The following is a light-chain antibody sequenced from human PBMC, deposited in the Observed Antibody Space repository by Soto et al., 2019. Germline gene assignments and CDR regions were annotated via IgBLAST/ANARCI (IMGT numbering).Light chain of an antibody. J-gene: IGKJ1*01. CDR1: HSVSSNY. Sequence: EIVLTQSPATLSLSPGERATLSCGASHSVSSNYLAWYQQKPGLAPRLLIYDASSRATGVPDRFSGSGSGTDFTLTISRLEPEDFAVYYCQQYADSSRTFGQGTKVETK. CDR3: QQYADSSRT. V-gene: IGKV3D-20*01. CDR2: DAS.